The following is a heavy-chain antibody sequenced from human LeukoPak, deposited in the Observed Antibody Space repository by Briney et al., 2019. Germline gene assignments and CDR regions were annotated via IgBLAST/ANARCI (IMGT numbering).Heavy chain of an antibody. CDR1: GYSFTSYW. CDR2: IYPGDSDT. V-gene: IGHV5-51*01. CDR3: ARRGYDSSGYRDAFDI. Sequence: GESLRISCKGSGYSFTSYWIGWVRQMPGKGLEWMGIIYPGDSDTTYSPSFQGQVTISADKSISTAYLQWSSLKASDTAMYYCARRGYDSSGYRDAFDIWGQGTMVTVSS. J-gene: IGHJ3*02. D-gene: IGHD3-22*01.